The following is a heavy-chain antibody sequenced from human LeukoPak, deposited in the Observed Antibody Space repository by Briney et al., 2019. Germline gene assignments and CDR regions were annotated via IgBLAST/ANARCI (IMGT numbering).Heavy chain of an antibody. D-gene: IGHD6-6*01. J-gene: IGHJ4*02. CDR1: GFTFSNYW. CDR3: ARDGYSSSSLVDY. Sequence: PGGSLRLSCAASGFTFSNYWMNWVRQAPGKGLEWVANIKQDGSEKYYVDSVEGRFTVSRDNTKNSLYLQMNSLRAEDTAVYYCARDGYSSSSLVDYWGQGTLVTVSS. CDR2: IKQDGSEK. V-gene: IGHV3-7*01.